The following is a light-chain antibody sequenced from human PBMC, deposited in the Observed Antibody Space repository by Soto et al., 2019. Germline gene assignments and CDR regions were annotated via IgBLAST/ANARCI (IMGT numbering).Light chain of an antibody. CDR1: SSDIGASNF. Sequence: QAALPHPPSVCGSPGHSITVSCTGTSSDIGASNFVSWYQHLPGRAPKVIIFEATNRPSGVSNRFSGSKSGITASLTISGLQADEDAEHFCISYKTDATFLFGTGTKVTVL. J-gene: IGLJ1*01. CDR2: EAT. V-gene: IGLV2-14*01. CDR3: ISYKTDATFL.